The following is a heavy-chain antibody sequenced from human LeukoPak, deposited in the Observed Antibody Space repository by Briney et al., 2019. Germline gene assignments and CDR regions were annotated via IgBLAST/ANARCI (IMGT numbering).Heavy chain of an antibody. Sequence: SETLSLICAVYGGSFSGYYWSWIRQPPGKGLEWIGEINHSGSTNYNPSLKSRVTISVDTSKNQFSLKLSSVTAADTAVYYCARVGLNRGAQWLVSDYWGQGTLVTVSS. V-gene: IGHV4-34*01. CDR3: ARVGLNRGAQWLVSDY. J-gene: IGHJ4*02. D-gene: IGHD6-19*01. CDR2: INHSGST. CDR1: GGSFSGYY.